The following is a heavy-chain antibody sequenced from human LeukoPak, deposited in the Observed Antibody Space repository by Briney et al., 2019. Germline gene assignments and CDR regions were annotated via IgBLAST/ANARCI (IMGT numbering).Heavy chain of an antibody. Sequence: GSSVKVSCKASGGTFRIYSMSWVRQARGQGLEWMGGIIHIFGTANYAQKFQGRVTITADESTSTAYMELSSLRSEDTAAYYCARGNYDFWSFDYWGQGTLVTVSS. J-gene: IGHJ4*02. V-gene: IGHV1-69*01. D-gene: IGHD3-3*01. CDR1: GGTFRIYS. CDR3: ARGNYDFWSFDY. CDR2: IIHIFGTA.